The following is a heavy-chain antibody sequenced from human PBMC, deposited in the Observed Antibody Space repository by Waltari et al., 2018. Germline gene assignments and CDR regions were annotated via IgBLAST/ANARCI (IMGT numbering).Heavy chain of an antibody. Sequence: QVQLQESGPGPVKPSETLSLTCTVSGGSISSYYWSWIRQPPGKGLEWIGYIYYSGSTNYNPSLKSRVTISVDTSKNQFSLKLSSVTAADMAVYYCARGGRQLVDYWGQGTLVTVSS. V-gene: IGHV4-59*01. CDR2: IYYSGST. CDR1: GGSISSYY. D-gene: IGHD6-13*01. J-gene: IGHJ4*02. CDR3: ARGGRQLVDY.